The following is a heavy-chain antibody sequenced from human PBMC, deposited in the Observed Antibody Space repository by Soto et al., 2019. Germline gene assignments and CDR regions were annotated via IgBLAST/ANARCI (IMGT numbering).Heavy chain of an antibody. CDR3: AKENGYSSGWYGGYYGMDV. CDR1: GFTFSSYG. J-gene: IGHJ6*02. Sequence: GGSLRLSCAASGFTFSSYGMHWVRQAPGKGLEWVAVISYDVSNKYYADSVKGRFTISRDNSKNTLYLQMNSLRAEDTAVYYCAKENGYSSGWYGGYYGMDVWGQGTTVTVSS. CDR2: ISYDVSNK. D-gene: IGHD6-19*01. V-gene: IGHV3-30*18.